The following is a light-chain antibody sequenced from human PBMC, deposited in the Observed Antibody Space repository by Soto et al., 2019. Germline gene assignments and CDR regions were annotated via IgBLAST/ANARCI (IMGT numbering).Light chain of an antibody. V-gene: IGKV1-6*01. CDR3: LQDHDDSWT. CDR1: RDIGSD. J-gene: IGKJ1*01. CDR2: AAS. Sequence: QRTHSPSSLSASVLYRITITFLASRDIGSDLSWYQQKPGKAPTLLIYAASNLQSGVPSRFRGSRSGTEFTLTVSSLQPEDFATYYCLQDHDDSWTFGQGTKVDIK.